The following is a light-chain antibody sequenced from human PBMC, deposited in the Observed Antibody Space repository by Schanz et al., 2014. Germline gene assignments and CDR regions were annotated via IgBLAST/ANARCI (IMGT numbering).Light chain of an antibody. CDR1: SSDIGGYNY. J-gene: IGLJ3*02. Sequence: QSALTQPASVSGSPGQSITISCTGTSSDIGGYNYVSWYQQHPGKAPKLMIYDVSNRPSGVSNRFSGSNSGNTASLTISGLQAEDEADYYCNSYTSSSPWVFGGGTKLTVL. CDR3: NSYTSSSPWV. V-gene: IGLV2-14*01. CDR2: DVS.